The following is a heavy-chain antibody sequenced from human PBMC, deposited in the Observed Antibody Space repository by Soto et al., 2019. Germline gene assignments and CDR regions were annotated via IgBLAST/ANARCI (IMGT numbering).Heavy chain of an antibody. J-gene: IGHJ6*03. CDR3: ARVGWAYYYYYYMDV. V-gene: IGHV4-34*01. D-gene: IGHD1-26*01. Sequence: SETLSLTCAVYGGSFSGYYWSWIRQPPGKGLEWIGEINHSGSTNYNPSLKSRVTISVDTSKNQFSLKLSSVTAADTAVYYCARVGWAYYYYYYMDVWGKATTVTVSS. CDR1: GGSFSGYY. CDR2: INHSGST.